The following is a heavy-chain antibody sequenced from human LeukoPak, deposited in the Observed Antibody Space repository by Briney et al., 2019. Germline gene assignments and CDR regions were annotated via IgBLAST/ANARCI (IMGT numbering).Heavy chain of an antibody. J-gene: IGHJ1*01. CDR1: GYTFTGYY. V-gene: IGHV1-2*02. CDR2: INPNSGGT. D-gene: IGHD6-19*01. Sequence: ASVKVSCKASGYTFTGYYMHWVRQAPGQGLERMGWINPNSGGTNYAQKFQGRVTMTRDTSISTAYMELSRLRSDDTAVYYCARGGPEQWLVPEYFQHWGQGTLVTVSS. CDR3: ARGGPEQWLVPEYFQH.